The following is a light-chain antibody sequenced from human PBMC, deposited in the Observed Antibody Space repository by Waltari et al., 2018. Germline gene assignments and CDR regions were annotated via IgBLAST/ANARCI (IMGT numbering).Light chain of an antibody. CDR3: QSYDNSLRGSVL. CDR2: ENT. V-gene: IGLV1-40*01. CDR1: DSNIDSFG. Sequence: QSVLTQAPSVSGAPGQRVTISCTGGDSNIDSFGVNWYQQLPGRVPKLIIDENTKRPSGIPDRFSGSKSCTSAALAIDGLQPEDEGDDYCQSYDNSLRGSVLFGGGTKVTV. J-gene: IGLJ3*02.